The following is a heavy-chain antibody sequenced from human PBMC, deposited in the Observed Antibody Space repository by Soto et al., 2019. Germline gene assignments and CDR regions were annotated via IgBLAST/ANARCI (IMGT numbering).Heavy chain of an antibody. V-gene: IGHV1-2*02. Sequence: ASVKVSCRASGYTFTGYYMHWVRQAPGQGLEWIGWINPNFGGTNYSQNFQGTVTMTRGTYISTAYMERSRLRSDDTAVYYCARRVYYDSSCDSDPQTKNAFEIWGQGTMVTVSS. J-gene: IGHJ3*02. CDR3: ARRVYYDSSCDSDPQTKNAFEI. CDR2: INPNFGGT. CDR1: GYTFTGYY. D-gene: IGHD3-22*01.